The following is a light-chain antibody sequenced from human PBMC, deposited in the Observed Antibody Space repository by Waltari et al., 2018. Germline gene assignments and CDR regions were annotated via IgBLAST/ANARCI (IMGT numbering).Light chain of an antibody. CDR1: QSVNYY. Sequence: DIVLTQSPGTLSLSPGERATLSCRTSQSVNYYLAWYQQKPGQAPRLLIYGASTRATGVPERFSGSGSGTDFTLTISGVQAEDVAVYYCQQTYTSPYTFGQGTKLEIK. J-gene: IGKJ2*01. CDR3: QQTYTSPYT. V-gene: IGKV3-20*01. CDR2: GAS.